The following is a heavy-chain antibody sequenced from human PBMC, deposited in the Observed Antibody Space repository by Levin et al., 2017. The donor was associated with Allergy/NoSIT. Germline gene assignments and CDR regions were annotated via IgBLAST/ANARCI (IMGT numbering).Heavy chain of an antibody. CDR2: INAGNGDT. Sequence: ASVKVSCKASGYTFNTYNMHWVRQAPGQRLEWMGWINAGNGDTKYSQKFQVRVTITRDTYASTAYMALSSLRSEDTAVYYCARGTSYYGMDVWGPGTTVTVSS. CDR1: GYTFNTYN. V-gene: IGHV1-3*01. J-gene: IGHJ6*02. CDR3: ARGTSYYGMDV.